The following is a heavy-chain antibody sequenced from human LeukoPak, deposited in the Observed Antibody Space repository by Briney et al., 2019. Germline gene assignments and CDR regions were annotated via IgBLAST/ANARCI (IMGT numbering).Heavy chain of an antibody. CDR3: ARRAGAYSHPYDY. CDR2: MSGSGGST. Sequence: GGTPRLSCAASGFTFSIYGMSWVRQAPGRGLEWVSAMSGSGGSTYYADSVKGRFTISRDNSKNTLYLQMNSLRAEDTAVYYCARRAGAYSHPYDYWGQGTLVTVSS. J-gene: IGHJ4*02. D-gene: IGHD4/OR15-4a*01. V-gene: IGHV3-23*01. CDR1: GFTFSIYG.